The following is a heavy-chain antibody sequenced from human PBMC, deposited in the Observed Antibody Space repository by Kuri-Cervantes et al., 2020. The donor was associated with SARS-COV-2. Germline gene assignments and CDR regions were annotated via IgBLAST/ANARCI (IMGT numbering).Heavy chain of an antibody. V-gene: IGHV4-34*01. CDR1: GASFSGYY. Sequence: SETLSLTCAVYGASFSGYYWNWIRQPPGKGLEWIGEINHSGSTNYNPSPKTRVTISVDTSKNQFSLKLSSVTAADTAMYYCARDLFYDGNDYPGYWGQGTLVTVSS. D-gene: IGHD3-22*01. CDR3: ARDLFYDGNDYPGY. CDR2: INHSGST. J-gene: IGHJ4*02.